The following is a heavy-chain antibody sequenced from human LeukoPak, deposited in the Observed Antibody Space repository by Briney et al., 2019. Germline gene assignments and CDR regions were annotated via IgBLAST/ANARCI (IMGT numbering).Heavy chain of an antibody. D-gene: IGHD2-15*01. V-gene: IGHV1-18*01. CDR3: ARDTRWRDEVPTDAFDI. Sequence: GASVKVSCKVFAYTLSSNGISWVRQAPGQGLEWMGWISAYNGNTNYAQKLQGRVTMTTDTSTSTAYMELRSLRSDDTAVYYCARDTRWRDEVPTDAFDIWGQGTMVTVSS. CDR2: ISAYNGNT. J-gene: IGHJ3*02. CDR1: AYTLSSNG.